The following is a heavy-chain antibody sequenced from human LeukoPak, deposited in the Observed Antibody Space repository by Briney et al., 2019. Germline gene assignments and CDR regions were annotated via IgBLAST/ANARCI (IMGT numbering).Heavy chain of an antibody. V-gene: IGHV3-30*18. D-gene: IGHD5-18*01. CDR1: GFTFSSYG. CDR3: AKGVDTAMVTYFDY. Sequence: GGSLRLSCAASGFTFSSYGMHWVRQAPGKGLEWVAVISYDGSNKYYADSVKGRFTISRDNSKNTLYLQMNSLRAEDTAVYYCAKGVDTAMVTYFDYWGQGTLVTVSS. J-gene: IGHJ4*02. CDR2: ISYDGSNK.